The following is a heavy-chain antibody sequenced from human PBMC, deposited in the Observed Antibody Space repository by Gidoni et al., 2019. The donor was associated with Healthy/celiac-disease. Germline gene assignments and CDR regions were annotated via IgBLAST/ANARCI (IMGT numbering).Heavy chain of an antibody. J-gene: IGHJ5*02. D-gene: IGHD4-17*01. CDR2: IIPIFGTA. CDR3: ASPPPYGDPSLNVGWFDP. V-gene: IGHV1-69*01. Sequence: QVQLVQSGAEVKKPGSSVKVSCKASGGTFSSYAISWVRQAPGQGLEWMGGIIPIFGTANYAQKFQGRVTITADESTSTAYMELSSLRSEDTAVYYCASPPPYGDPSLNVGWFDPWGQGTLVTVSS. CDR1: GGTFSSYA.